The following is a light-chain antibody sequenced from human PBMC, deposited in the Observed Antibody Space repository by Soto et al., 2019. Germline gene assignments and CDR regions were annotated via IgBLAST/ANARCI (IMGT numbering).Light chain of an antibody. CDR1: QSVSSGY. V-gene: IGKV3-20*01. Sequence: EIVLTQSPGTLSLSPGERATLSCRASQSVSSGYLAWYQQKPGQAPRLIIYGAANRATGIPDRFSGSGSGTDFTLTISRLEPEDSAVYYCQQYSYSPPWTFGQGTKVDIK. CDR3: QQYSYSPPWT. J-gene: IGKJ1*01. CDR2: GAA.